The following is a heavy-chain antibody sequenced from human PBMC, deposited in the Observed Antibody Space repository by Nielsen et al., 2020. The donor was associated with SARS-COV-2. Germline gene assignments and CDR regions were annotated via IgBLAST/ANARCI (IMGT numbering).Heavy chain of an antibody. Sequence: TLSLTCTVSGGSISSGGYYWSWIRQHPGKGLEWIGYIYYSGSTYYNPSLKSRVTISVDTSKNQFSLKLSSVTAADTAVYYCARDNYDFWSGYKGVYYYYYMDVWGKGTTVTVSS. D-gene: IGHD3-3*01. V-gene: IGHV4-31*03. CDR3: ARDNYDFWSGYKGVYYYYYMDV. CDR2: IYYSGST. J-gene: IGHJ6*03. CDR1: GGSISSGGYY.